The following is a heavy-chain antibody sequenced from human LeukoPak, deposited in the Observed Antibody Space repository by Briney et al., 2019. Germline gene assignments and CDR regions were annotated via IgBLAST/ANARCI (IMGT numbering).Heavy chain of an antibody. V-gene: IGHV4-39*01. J-gene: IGHJ3*02. CDR1: GGSISSSSYY. CDR3: ARQETYYYDSSGYYLSEARRGAFDI. Sequence: KPSETLSLTCTVSGGSISSSSYYWGWIRQPPGKGLEWIGSIYYSGSTYYNPSLESRVAISVDTSKNQFSLKLSSVTAADTAVYYCARQETYYYDSSGYYLSEARRGAFDIWGQGTMVTVSS. CDR2: IYYSGST. D-gene: IGHD3-22*01.